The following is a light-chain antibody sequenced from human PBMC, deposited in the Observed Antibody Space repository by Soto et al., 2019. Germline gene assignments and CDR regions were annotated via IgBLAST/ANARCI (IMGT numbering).Light chain of an antibody. CDR2: YND. CDR1: SSNLGSGFD. Sequence: QSVLTQPPSVSGAPGQRVTISCTGSSSNLGSGFDVQWYQQLPGTAPKLLIYYNDNRPSGVPDRFSGSKSGTSASLAITGRQADDEADYYCQSYDSSLSGHVVFGGGTKLTVL. CDR3: QSYDSSLSGHVV. J-gene: IGLJ2*01. V-gene: IGLV1-40*01.